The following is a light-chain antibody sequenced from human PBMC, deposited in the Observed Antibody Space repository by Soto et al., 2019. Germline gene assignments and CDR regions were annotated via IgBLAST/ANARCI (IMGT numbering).Light chain of an antibody. Sequence: QSALTQSASLSGSPGQSITISCTGTSSDVGGYNSVSWYQQHPGKAPKLMIYDVSNRPSGVSNRSSGSKSGNTASLTISGLQAEDEADYYCSSYRASSTTHYVFGTGTKVTVL. CDR2: DVS. CDR1: SSDVGGYNS. CDR3: SSYRASSTTHYV. V-gene: IGLV2-14*03. J-gene: IGLJ1*01.